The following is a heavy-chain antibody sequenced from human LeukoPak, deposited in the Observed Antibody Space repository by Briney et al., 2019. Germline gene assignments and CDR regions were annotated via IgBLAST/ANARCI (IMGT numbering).Heavy chain of an antibody. CDR2: IIPIFGTA. V-gene: IGHV1-69*13. J-gene: IGHJ4*02. CDR3: AKARAAPRPYCTNGVCYTLEGFDY. D-gene: IGHD2-8*01. CDR1: GGTFSSYA. Sequence: ASVKVSCKASGGTFSSYAISWVRQAPGQGLEWMGGIIPIFGTANYAQKFQGRVTITADESTSTAYMELSSLRSEDTAVYYCAKARAAPRPYCTNGVCYTLEGFDYWGQGTPVTVSS.